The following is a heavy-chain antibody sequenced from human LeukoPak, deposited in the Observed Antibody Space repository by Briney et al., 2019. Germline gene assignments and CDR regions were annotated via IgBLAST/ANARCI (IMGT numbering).Heavy chain of an antibody. V-gene: IGHV4-39*02. Sequence: SETLSLTCTVSGGSIRTGGSYWAWIRQPPGKGLEWIGSIYIDGITHYNSSLQSRVTLYIDPSKNHFSLRLTSVTAADTAVFYCARLFTRAWEYRYGMDVWGQGTAVTVYS. CDR3: ARLFTRAWEYRYGMDV. J-gene: IGHJ6*02. CDR1: GGSIRTGGSY. D-gene: IGHD1-26*01. CDR2: IYIDGIT.